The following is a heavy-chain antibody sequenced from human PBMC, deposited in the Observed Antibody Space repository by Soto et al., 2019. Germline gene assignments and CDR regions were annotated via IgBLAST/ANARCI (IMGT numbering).Heavy chain of an antibody. CDR1: GGSFSGYY. CDR2: INHSGST. CDR3: ARGSSSLYYYYGMDV. J-gene: IGHJ6*02. Sequence: QVQLQQWGAGLLKPSETLSLTCAVYGGSFSGYYWSWIRQPPGKGLEWIGEINHSGSTNYNPSLKSRVTISVDTSKNQFSLKLSSVTAADTAVYYCARGSSSLYYYYGMDVWGQGTTVTVSS. D-gene: IGHD6-6*01. V-gene: IGHV4-34*01.